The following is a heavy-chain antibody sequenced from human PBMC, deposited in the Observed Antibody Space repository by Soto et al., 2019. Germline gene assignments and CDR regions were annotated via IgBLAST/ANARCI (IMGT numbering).Heavy chain of an antibody. V-gene: IGHV1-69*01. D-gene: IGHD2-15*01. J-gene: IGHJ6*02. CDR2: VIPIFGTA. Sequence: QVQLVQCGAEVKKPESSVKVSCKAPGGTFSSYAISWVRQAPGQGLEWMGGVIPIFGTAKYAQKFQGRVTITADESTSTGYMELRSLRSEDTAVYYCARSQGGSSSLDIYYYYYYGMDVWGQGTTVTVSS. CDR1: GGTFSSYA. CDR3: ARSQGGSSSLDIYYYYYYGMDV.